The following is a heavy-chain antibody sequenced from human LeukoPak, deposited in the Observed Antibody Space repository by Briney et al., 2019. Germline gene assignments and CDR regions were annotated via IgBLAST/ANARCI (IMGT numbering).Heavy chain of an antibody. V-gene: IGHV3-23*01. CDR1: GFTFTNYA. D-gene: IGHD6-13*01. Sequence: GGSLRLSCAASGFTFTNYAMSWVRQAPGKGLEWVSAISGSGGSTYYIDSMKGRFTISRDNTNNTLHLQMNSLRPEDTAVYYCARGGPVYSSSLYYFDYWGQGTLVTVSS. CDR2: ISGSGGST. J-gene: IGHJ4*02. CDR3: ARGGPVYSSSLYYFDY.